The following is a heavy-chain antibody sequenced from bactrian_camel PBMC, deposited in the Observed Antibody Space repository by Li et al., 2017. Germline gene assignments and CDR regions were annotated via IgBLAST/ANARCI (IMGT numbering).Heavy chain of an antibody. Sequence: QVQLVESGGGSVQAGGSLRLSCTASTASTFMIDDADVAWYRQAPGGRCELVSDIDSDGNTYYGEAVKGRFTISREKDKHAVSLQMNDLKPEDTGVYYCAALNSTYGGRFGWCKDFRGQGTQVTVS. CDR1: TASTFMIDDAD. J-gene: IGHJ4*01. CDR3: AALNSTYGGRFGWCKDF. V-gene: IGHV3S53*01. D-gene: IGHD6*01. CDR2: IDSDGNT.